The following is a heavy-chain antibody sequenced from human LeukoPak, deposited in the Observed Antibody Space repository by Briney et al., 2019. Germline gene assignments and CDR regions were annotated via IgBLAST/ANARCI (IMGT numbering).Heavy chain of an antibody. CDR2: IYYSGST. D-gene: IGHD2-21*01. CDR3: ARVLVVIAIRWFDP. V-gene: IGHV4-39*01. Sequence: PSETLSLTCTVSGGSISSSSYYWGWIRQPPGKVLEWIGSIYYSGSTYYNPSLKSRVTISVDTSKNQFSLKLSSVTAADTAVSYCARVLVVIAIRWFDPWGQGTLVTVSS. J-gene: IGHJ5*02. CDR1: GGSISSSSYY.